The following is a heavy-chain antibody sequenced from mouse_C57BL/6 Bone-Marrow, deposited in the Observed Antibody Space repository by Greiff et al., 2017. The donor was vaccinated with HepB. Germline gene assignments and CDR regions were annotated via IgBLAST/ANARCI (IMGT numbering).Heavy chain of an antibody. J-gene: IGHJ4*01. CDR3: ARLRDGYYPYYYAMDY. CDR2: IYPRSGNT. V-gene: IGHV1-81*01. Sequence: QVHVKQSGAELARPGASVKLSCKASGYTFTSYGISWVKQRTGQGLEWIGEIYPRSGNTYYNEKFKGKATLTADKSSSTAYMELRSLTSEDSAVYFCARLRDGYYPYYYAMDYWGQGTSVTVSS. CDR1: GYTFTSYG. D-gene: IGHD2-3*01.